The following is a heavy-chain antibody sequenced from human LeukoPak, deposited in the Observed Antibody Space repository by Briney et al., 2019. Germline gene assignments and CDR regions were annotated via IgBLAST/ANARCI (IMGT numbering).Heavy chain of an antibody. J-gene: IGHJ4*02. D-gene: IGHD6-13*01. V-gene: IGHV1-2*02. CDR3: TRAAAASWIDF. CDR1: GYTFTDYY. CDR2: IYPNSGGT. Sequence: ASVKVSCKASGYTFTDYYIHWVRQAPGQGLEWMGWIYPNSGGTGSAQKFQGRVTMTRDTSIGTAYMELSSLKSDDTAVYYRTRAAAASWIDFWGQGTLVTVSS.